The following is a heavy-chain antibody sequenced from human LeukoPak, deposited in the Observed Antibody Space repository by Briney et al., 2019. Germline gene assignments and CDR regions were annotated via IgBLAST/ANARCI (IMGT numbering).Heavy chain of an antibody. J-gene: IGHJ4*02. CDR1: GFTFSDYY. CDR3: AREDTMVRPFDY. D-gene: IGHD3-10*01. Sequence: PGGSLRLFCAASGFTFSDYYMSWIRQAPGKGLEGVSYISSSGSTIYYADSVKGRFTISRDNAKNSLYLQMNSLRAEDTAVYYCAREDTMVRPFDYWGQGTLVTVSS. V-gene: IGHV3-11*01. CDR2: ISSSGSTI.